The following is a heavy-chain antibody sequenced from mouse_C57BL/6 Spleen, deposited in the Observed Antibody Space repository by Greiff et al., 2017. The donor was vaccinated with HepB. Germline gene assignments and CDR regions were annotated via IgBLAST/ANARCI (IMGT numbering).Heavy chain of an antibody. CDR2: IYPGSGST. CDR3: AREGITTVVAPHYFDY. CDR1: GYTFTSYW. J-gene: IGHJ2*01. D-gene: IGHD1-1*01. V-gene: IGHV1-55*01. Sequence: QVQLQQPGAELVKPGASVKMSCKASGYTFTSYWITWVKQRPGQGLEWIGDIYPGSGSTNYNEKFKSKATLTVDTSSSTAYMQLSSLTSEDSAVYYCAREGITTVVAPHYFDYWGQGTTLTVSS.